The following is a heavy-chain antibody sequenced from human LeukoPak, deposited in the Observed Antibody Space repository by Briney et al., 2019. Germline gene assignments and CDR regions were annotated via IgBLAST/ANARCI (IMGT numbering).Heavy chain of an antibody. Sequence: SETLSLTCTVSGGSISSYYWSWIRQPPGKGLEWIGYIYYSGSTNYNPSLKSRVTISVDTSKNQFSLKLSSVTAADTAVYYCARGSRYGGPYDYWGQGTLVTVSS. CDR3: ARGSRYGGPYDY. J-gene: IGHJ4*02. V-gene: IGHV4-59*08. D-gene: IGHD4-23*01. CDR1: GGSISSYY. CDR2: IYYSGST.